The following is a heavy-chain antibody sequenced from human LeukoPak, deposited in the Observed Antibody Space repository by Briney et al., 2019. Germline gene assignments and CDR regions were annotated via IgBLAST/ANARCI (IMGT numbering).Heavy chain of an antibody. CDR2: ISYDGSNK. CDR3: ARMFADYDSSGYYFFY. J-gene: IGHJ4*02. V-gene: IGHV3-30-3*01. Sequence: GGSLRLSCAVSGFTFSSYAMHWVRQAPGKGLEWVAVISYDGSNKYYADSVKGRFTISRDNSKSTLYLQMNSLRAEDTAVYYCARMFADYDSSGYYFFYWGQGTLVTVSS. D-gene: IGHD3-22*01. CDR1: GFTFSSYA.